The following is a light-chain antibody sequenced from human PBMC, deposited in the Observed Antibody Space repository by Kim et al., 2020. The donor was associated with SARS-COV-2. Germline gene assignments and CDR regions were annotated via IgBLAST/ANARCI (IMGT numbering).Light chain of an antibody. CDR1: TPRSYY. V-gene: IGLV3-19*01. CDR2: GKN. CDR3: NSRDSSGNHWV. J-gene: IGLJ3*02. Sequence: AFGQTARIPCQGDTPRSYYASWYQQMPGQAPVLVIYGKNNRPSGIPDRFSGSSSGNTASLTITGAQAEDEADYYCNSRDSSGNHWVFGGGTQLTVL.